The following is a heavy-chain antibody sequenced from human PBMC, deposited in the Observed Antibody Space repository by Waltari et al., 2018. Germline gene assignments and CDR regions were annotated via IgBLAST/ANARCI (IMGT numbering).Heavy chain of an antibody. CDR2: NGPNSGDT. CDR1: GYTFTGYY. CDR3: ARGDFRLSYYYMDV. V-gene: IGHV1-2*02. Sequence: QVQLVQSGAEVKKPGASVKVSCKASGYTFTGYYIHWVRQAPGQGLEWMGWNGPNSGDTKYEKKCQGRVTRTRDTSTTTADMELSRLSSDEPAGFYCARGDFRLSYYYMDVWGKGTTVTVSS. D-gene: IGHD3-3*01. J-gene: IGHJ6*03.